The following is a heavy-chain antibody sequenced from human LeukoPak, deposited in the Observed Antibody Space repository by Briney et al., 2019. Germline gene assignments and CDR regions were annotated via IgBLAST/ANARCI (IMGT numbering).Heavy chain of an antibody. V-gene: IGHV3-64*01. Sequence: PGASLRPSCVASGFSFSSYAMRSGRQAPREGLEYVLGVSSKGGSTYYANCVKGRFTTSRDNSKNARYLQMGILRAEDMAVYNCARVLRGDILTGPIWGVDYWGQGTLVTVSS. CDR1: GFSFSSYA. D-gene: IGHD3-9*01. CDR2: VSSKGGST. CDR3: ARVLRGDILTGPIWGVDY. J-gene: IGHJ4*02.